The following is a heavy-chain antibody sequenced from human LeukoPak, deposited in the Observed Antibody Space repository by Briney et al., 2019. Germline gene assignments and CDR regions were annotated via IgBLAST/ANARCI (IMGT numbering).Heavy chain of an antibody. CDR2: IYYSGST. D-gene: IGHD3-3*01. V-gene: IGHV4-31*03. J-gene: IGHJ5*02. CDR3: ARWIPHTIFAGNWFDP. Sequence: SETLSLTCTVSGGSISSGDYSWSWIRQHPGKGLEWVVYIYYSGSTYYNPSLKSRVTISVYTSKNQFSLKLSSVTAADTAVYYCARWIPHTIFAGNWFDPWGQGTLVTVSS. CDR1: GGSISSGDYS.